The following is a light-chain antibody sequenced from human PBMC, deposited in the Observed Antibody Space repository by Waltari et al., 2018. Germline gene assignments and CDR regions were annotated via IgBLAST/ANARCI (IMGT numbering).Light chain of an antibody. V-gene: IGLV3-1*01. Sequence: EVTQPPSVSVSPGQTASVTCSGDELGSKYASWYQQRPGQSPVVVIYQNTKRPSGIPERFSGSNSGNTATLTIRGTQAMDEADYYCQAWDSTIAVFGGGTKLTVL. CDR1: ELGSKY. CDR3: QAWDSTIAV. CDR2: QNT. J-gene: IGLJ2*01.